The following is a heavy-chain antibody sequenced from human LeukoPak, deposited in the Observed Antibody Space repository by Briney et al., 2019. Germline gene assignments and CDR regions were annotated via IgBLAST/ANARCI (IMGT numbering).Heavy chain of an antibody. D-gene: IGHD4-17*01. J-gene: IGHJ4*02. CDR2: IDPGGSAT. V-gene: IGHV3-11*01. Sequence: GGSLRLSCAASGFTFNGHYMTWIRQAPGRGLEWVSYIDPGGSATSYADPVKGRFSMSRDNTMNSLYLQINSLRADDTAVYYCASGHYGLDSWGQGTLVTVSS. CDR3: ASGHYGLDS. CDR1: GFTFNGHY.